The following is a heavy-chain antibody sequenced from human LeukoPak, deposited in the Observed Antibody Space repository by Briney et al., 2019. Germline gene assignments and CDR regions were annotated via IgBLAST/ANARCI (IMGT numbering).Heavy chain of an antibody. D-gene: IGHD1-26*01. CDR3: AKGGKWDVTPFDY. J-gene: IGHJ4*02. CDR1: GFTFSSYA. Sequence: GGSLRLSCAASGFTFSSYAMSWVRQAPGKGLEWVSAISGGGSTYYADSVKGRFTISRDNSKTTLYLQVNSLRAEDTAVYYCAKGGKWDVTPFDYWGQGTLVTVSS. V-gene: IGHV3-23*01. CDR2: ISGGGST.